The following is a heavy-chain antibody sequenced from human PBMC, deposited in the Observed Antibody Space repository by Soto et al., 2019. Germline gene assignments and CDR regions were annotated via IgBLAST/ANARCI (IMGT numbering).Heavy chain of an antibody. CDR3: ASMGYHYGSGSYPLDY. Sequence: SETLSLTCTVSGGSIGSYYRTWIRQPPGKGLEWIGFMYNSGSTHYNPSLKSRVTISLDTSKNQFSLNLRSVTAADTAVYYCASMGYHYGSGSYPLDYWGQGTLVTVSS. J-gene: IGHJ4*02. D-gene: IGHD3-10*01. CDR1: GGSIGSYY. V-gene: IGHV4-59*08. CDR2: MYNSGST.